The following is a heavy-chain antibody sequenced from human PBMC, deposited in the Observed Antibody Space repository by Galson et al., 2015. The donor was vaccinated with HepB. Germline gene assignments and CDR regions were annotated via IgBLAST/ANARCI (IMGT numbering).Heavy chain of an antibody. V-gene: IGHV3-33*08. D-gene: IGHD2-21*02. CDR3: ARDGPLAYCGGDCYSGDAFDI. J-gene: IGHJ3*02. Sequence: SLRLSCAASGFTFSSYGMHWVRQAPGKGLEWVAVIWYDGSNKYYADSVKGRFTISRDNSKNTLYLQMNSLRAEDTAVYYCARDGPLAYCGGDCYSGDAFDIWGQVTMVTVSS. CDR1: GFTFSSYG. CDR2: IWYDGSNK.